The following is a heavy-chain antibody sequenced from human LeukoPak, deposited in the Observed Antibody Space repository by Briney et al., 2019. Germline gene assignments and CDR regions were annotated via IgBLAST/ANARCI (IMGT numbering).Heavy chain of an antibody. V-gene: IGHV4-30-4*01. CDR1: GGSISSGDYY. CDR2: IYYSGST. CDR3: ARDIAVTRAWFDP. D-gene: IGHD6-19*01. J-gene: IGHJ5*02. Sequence: SETLSLTCTVSGGSISSGDYYWSWIRQPPGKGLEWIGYIYYSGSTYYNPSLKSRVTISVDTSKNQFSLKLSSVTAADTAVNYCARDIAVTRAWFDPWGQGTLVTVSS.